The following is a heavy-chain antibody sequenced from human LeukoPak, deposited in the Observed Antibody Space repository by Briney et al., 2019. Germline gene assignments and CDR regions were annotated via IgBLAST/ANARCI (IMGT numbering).Heavy chain of an antibody. CDR1: GGSISSYY. CDR2: IYASGGT. CDR3: ARGDYSVAGSSGVYYFYGMDV. D-gene: IGHD6-19*01. J-gene: IGHJ6*02. Sequence: SETLSLTCTVSGGSISSYYWSWIRQPAGKGLEWIGCIYASGGTNYSPSLKSRVTMSVDTSKNQFSLRLSSVTAADTAVYYCARGDYSVAGSSGVYYFYGMDVWGQGTTVTVSS. V-gene: IGHV4-4*07.